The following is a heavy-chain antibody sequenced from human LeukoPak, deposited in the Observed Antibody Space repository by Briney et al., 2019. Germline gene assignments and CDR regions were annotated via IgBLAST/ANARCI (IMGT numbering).Heavy chain of an antibody. D-gene: IGHD3-3*01. CDR2: ISGSGGST. CDR1: GFTFSSYA. V-gene: IGHV3-23*01. CDR3: AMDDFRSGYYNY. Sequence: PGGSLRLSCAASGFTFSSYAMSWVRQAPGKGLEWVSAISGSGGSTYYADSVKGRFTISRDNSKNTLYLQMNSLRAEDTAVYYSAMDDFRSGYYNYWGQGTLVTVSS. J-gene: IGHJ4*02.